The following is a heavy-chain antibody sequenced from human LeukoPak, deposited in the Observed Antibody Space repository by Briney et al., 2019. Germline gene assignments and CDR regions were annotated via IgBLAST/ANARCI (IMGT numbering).Heavy chain of an antibody. J-gene: IGHJ4*02. CDR2: VHKTGSI. CDR3: TKYVGSPANYFDS. D-gene: IGHD1-26*01. V-gene: IGHV4-59*08. Sequence: SETLSLTCTVPGDSISAYYWSWVRQPPGKGLEWIAFVHKTGSINYNPSLKSRATISMDTSNSQFSLHVNSVTAADTAVYYCTKYVGSPANYFDSWGPGTLVTVSP. CDR1: GDSISAYY.